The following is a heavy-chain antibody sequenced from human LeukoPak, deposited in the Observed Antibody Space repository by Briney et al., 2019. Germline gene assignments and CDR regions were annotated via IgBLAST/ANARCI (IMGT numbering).Heavy chain of an antibody. V-gene: IGHV1-69*13. J-gene: IGHJ6*02. D-gene: IGHD2-2*01. CDR1: GGTFSSYA. CDR2: IIPIFGTA. CDR3: ARYEVVPAARWIYYNYGMDV. Sequence: SVKVSCKASGGTFSSYAISWVRQAPGQGLEWMGGIIPIFGTANYAQKFQGRVTITADESTSTAYMELRSLRSDDTAVYYCARYEVVPAARWIYYNYGMDVWGQGTTVTVSS.